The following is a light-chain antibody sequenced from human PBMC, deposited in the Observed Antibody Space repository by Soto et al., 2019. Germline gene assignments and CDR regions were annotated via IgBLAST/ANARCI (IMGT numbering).Light chain of an antibody. J-gene: IGLJ3*02. CDR3: ATWDNTLSVEV. CDR2: GNN. V-gene: IGLV1-51*01. Sequence: QSVLTLPPSVSAAPGQKVTISCFGSNSNIGRNYVSWYQQLPGTAPKLLIYGNNNRHSGITDRISGSKSGTSATLGITGLQPGDEADYYCATWDNTLSVEVFGGGTKLTVL. CDR1: NSNIGRNY.